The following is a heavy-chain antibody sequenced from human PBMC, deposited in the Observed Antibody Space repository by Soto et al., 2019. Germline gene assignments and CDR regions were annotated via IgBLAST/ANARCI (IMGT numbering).Heavy chain of an antibody. CDR3: ARGSGSYSFY. J-gene: IGHJ4*02. V-gene: IGHV4-61*01. D-gene: IGHD3-10*01. CDR2: IYYSGST. Sequence: PSETLSLTCTVSGGSVSSGSYYWSWIRQPPGKGLEWIGYIYYSGSTNYNPSLKSRVTISVDTSKNQFSLKLSSVTAADTAVYYWARGSGSYSFYWGQGTLVTVSS. CDR1: GGSVSSGSYY.